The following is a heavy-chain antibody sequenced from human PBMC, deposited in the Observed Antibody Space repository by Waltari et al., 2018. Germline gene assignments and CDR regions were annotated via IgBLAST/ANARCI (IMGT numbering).Heavy chain of an antibody. D-gene: IGHD6-6*01. CDR3: ARGRGYSSSSRAIDY. J-gene: IGHJ2*01. Sequence: EVQLVESGGGLVQPGGSLRLSCAASGFTFSSYDMHWVRQATGKGLEWVSAIGTAGDTYYPGSVKGRFTISRENAKNSLYLQMNSLRAGDTAVYYCARGRGYSSSSRAIDYWGRGTLVTVSS. CDR1: GFTFSSYD. V-gene: IGHV3-13*01. CDR2: IGTAGDT.